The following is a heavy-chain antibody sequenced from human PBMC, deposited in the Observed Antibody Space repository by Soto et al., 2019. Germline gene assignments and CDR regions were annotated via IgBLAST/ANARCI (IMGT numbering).Heavy chain of an antibody. CDR1: GGSITSSY. Sequence: SETLSLTCTVSGGSITSSYWSWIRRPPGKGLKWIAYIYDTGISGYTPSTSYNPSLKSRVTMSVDTSKGQFSLKLTSVTAADTAVYYCARGEDAFFYYGLDVWGQGITVTVSS. J-gene: IGHJ6*02. CDR3: ARGEDAFFYYGLDV. V-gene: IGHV4-59*01. CDR2: IYDTGISGYTPST.